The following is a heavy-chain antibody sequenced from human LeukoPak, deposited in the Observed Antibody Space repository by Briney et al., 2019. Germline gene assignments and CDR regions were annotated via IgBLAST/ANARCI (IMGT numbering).Heavy chain of an antibody. CDR3: ARQADYGLFDP. CDR1: GGSTSSGSYY. D-gene: IGHD3-10*01. CDR2: IYTSGSA. V-gene: IGHV4-61*02. J-gene: IGHJ5*02. Sequence: PSETLSLTCTVSGGSTSSGSYYWSWIRQPAGKGLEWIGRIYTSGSANYNPSLKSRVTISVDSSRNHFSPKLNSVTAADTAVYYCARQADYGLFDPWGQGTLVTVSS.